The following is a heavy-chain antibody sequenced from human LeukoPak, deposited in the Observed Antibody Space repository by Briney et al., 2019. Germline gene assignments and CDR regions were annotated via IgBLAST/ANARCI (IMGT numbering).Heavy chain of an antibody. CDR2: INWNGGST. V-gene: IGHV3-20*04. D-gene: IGHD1-26*01. CDR1: GFIFDNFG. CDR3: ARASVSFFPFVS. Sequence: GGSLRLSCAASGFIFDNFGMAWVRQAPGKGLEWVSGINWNGGSTHYADSVKGRFTVSRDNARNSLYLQMASLRVEDMALYYCARASVSFFPFVSWGQGTLVTVSS. J-gene: IGHJ5*01.